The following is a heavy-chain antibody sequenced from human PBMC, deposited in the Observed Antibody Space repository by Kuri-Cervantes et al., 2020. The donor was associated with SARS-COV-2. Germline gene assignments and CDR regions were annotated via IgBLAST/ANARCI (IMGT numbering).Heavy chain of an antibody. V-gene: IGHV1-18*01. CDR2: INPNSGGT. J-gene: IGHJ3*02. CDR1: GYTFTSYG. D-gene: IGHD1-26*01. Sequence: ASVKVSCKASGYTFTSYGISWVRQAPGQGLEWMGWINPNSGGTNYAQKLQGRVTMTTDTSTSTAYMELRSLRSDDTAVYYCARSELLNDAFDIWGQGTMVTVSS. CDR3: ARSELLNDAFDI.